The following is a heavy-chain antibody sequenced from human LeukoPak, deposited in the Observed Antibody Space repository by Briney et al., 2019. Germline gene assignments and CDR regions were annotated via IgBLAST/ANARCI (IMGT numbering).Heavy chain of an antibody. CDR3: AKDLSFSTSSLDY. Sequence: GGSLRLSCAASGFTLSAYAMHWVRQAPGKGLEWVAVISHDGSNKYYADSVKGRFTISRDNSKNTLYLQMNSLRAEDTAVYYCAKDLSFSTSSLDYWGQGTLVTVSS. CDR1: GFTLSAYA. CDR2: ISHDGSNK. V-gene: IGHV3-30*18. J-gene: IGHJ4*02. D-gene: IGHD6-6*01.